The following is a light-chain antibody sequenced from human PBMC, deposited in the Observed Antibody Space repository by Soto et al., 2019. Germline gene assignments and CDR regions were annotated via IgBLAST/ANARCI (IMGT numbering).Light chain of an antibody. CDR3: QQRSNWLT. CDR1: QSVSSY. CDR2: VAS. Sequence: EIVLTQSPATLSLSPGERATLSCSASQSVSSYLAWYQHQPGEAPRLLLYVASNRATGIPAKFSGSGSGTDCSLTISSLEPEDFAVYFCQQRSNWLTFGEGAKVDSK. V-gene: IGKV3-11*01. J-gene: IGKJ4*01.